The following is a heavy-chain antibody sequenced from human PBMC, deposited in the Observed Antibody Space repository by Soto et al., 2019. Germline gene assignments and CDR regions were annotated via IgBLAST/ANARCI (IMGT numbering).Heavy chain of an antibody. Sequence: GASVKVSCKASGYTFTSYGISWVRQAPGQGLEWMGWISAYNGNTNYAQKLQGRVTMTTDTSTSTAYMELRSLRSDDTAVYYCARGELRSGYQGDAFDIWGQGTMVTVSS. V-gene: IGHV1-18*01. CDR1: GYTFTSYG. CDR3: ARGELRSGYQGDAFDI. J-gene: IGHJ3*02. D-gene: IGHD3-3*01. CDR2: ISAYNGNT.